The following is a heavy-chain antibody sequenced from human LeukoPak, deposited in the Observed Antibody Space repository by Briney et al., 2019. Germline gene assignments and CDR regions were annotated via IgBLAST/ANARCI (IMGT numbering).Heavy chain of an antibody. J-gene: IGHJ4*02. CDR1: GFTFSSYA. Sequence: GGSLRLSCAASGFTFSSYAMSWVRQAPGKGLEWVSAISGSGGSTYYADSVKGRFTISRDNSKNTLYLQMNSLRAEDTAAYYCARRAGAYSHPYDYWGQGTLVTVSS. V-gene: IGHV3-23*01. CDR3: ARRAGAYSHPYDY. CDR2: ISGSGGST. D-gene: IGHD4/OR15-4a*01.